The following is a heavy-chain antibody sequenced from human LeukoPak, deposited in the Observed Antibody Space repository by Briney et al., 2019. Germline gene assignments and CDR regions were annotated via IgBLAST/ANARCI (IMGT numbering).Heavy chain of an antibody. V-gene: IGHV4-4*02. J-gene: IGHJ6*02. CDR3: ARFGYVETTVVTPINYYFAMDV. CDR2: TYHSGTT. CDR1: GGPISSSYW. D-gene: IGHD4-23*01. Sequence: SETLSLTCAVSGGPISSSYWWSLVRQPPGKGLEWIGETYHSGTTNYNPSLKSRVTIPVDKSNNQFSLRLSSVTAADTAVYYCARFGYVETTVVTPINYYFAMDVWGQGTTVTVSS.